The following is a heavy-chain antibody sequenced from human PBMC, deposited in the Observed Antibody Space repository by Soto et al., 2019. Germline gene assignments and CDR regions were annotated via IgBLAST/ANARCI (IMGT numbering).Heavy chain of an antibody. D-gene: IGHD6-13*01. CDR2: IVPLFGTT. Sequence: QVQLVQSGAEVKKPGSSVKVSCKASGGNLSSYGISWVRQAPGQGLEWMGGIVPLFGTTNYAHKFRGRVTITADESTSTVYMELSSPRSEDTAVYYCAKASGRSWYNWFDPWGQGTLVTVST. CDR1: GGNLSSYG. V-gene: IGHV1-69*01. J-gene: IGHJ5*02. CDR3: AKASGRSWYNWFDP.